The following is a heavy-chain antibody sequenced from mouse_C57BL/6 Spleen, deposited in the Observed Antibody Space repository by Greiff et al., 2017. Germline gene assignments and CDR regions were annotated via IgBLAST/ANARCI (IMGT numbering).Heavy chain of an antibody. Sequence: VQLQQPGAELVKPGASVKLSCKASGYTFTSYWMQWVNQRPGQGLEWIGEIDPSDSYTNYNQKFKGKATLTVDTSSSTAYMQLSSLTSEDSAVYYCARGGLGTWFAYWGQGTLVTVSA. V-gene: IGHV1-50*01. J-gene: IGHJ3*01. CDR1: GYTFTSYW. D-gene: IGHD4-1*01. CDR3: ARGGLGTWFAY. CDR2: IDPSDSYT.